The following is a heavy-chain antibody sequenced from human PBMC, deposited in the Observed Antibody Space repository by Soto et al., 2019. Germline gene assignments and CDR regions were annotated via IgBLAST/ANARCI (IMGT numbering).Heavy chain of an antibody. CDR3: ARDLIAAAGTYYYYGMDV. D-gene: IGHD6-13*01. V-gene: IGHV1-2*04. CDR2: INPNSGGT. CDR1: GYTFTGYY. J-gene: IGHJ6*02. Sequence: ASVKVSCKASGYTFTGYYMHWARQAPGQGLEWMGWINPNSGGTNYAQKFQGWVTMTRDTSISTAYMELSRLRSDDTAVYYCARDLIAAAGTYYYYGMDVWGQGTTVTVSS.